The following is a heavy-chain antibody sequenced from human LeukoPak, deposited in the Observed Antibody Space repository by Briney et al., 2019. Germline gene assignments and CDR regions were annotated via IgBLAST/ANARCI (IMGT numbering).Heavy chain of an antibody. CDR1: GFTFSSYW. J-gene: IGHJ4*02. CDR3: AKSADILTGYYVY. V-gene: IGHV3-7*01. Sequence: GGSLRLSCAASGFTFSSYWMSWVRQAPGKGLEWVANIKQDGSEKYYVDSVKGRFTISRDNSKNTLYLQMDSLRAGDTAVYYCAKSADILTGYYVYWGQGTLVTVSS. CDR2: IKQDGSEK. D-gene: IGHD3-9*01.